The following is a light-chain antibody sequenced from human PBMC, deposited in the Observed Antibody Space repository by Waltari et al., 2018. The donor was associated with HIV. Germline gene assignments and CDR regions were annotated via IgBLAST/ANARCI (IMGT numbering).Light chain of an antibody. CDR2: SNN. J-gene: IGLJ3*02. V-gene: IGLV1-44*01. CDR3: AAWDDSLNGWV. CDR1: SSNIGSTP. Sequence: QSVLTQPPSASGTPGQSVTISCSGSSSNIGSTPVNWYQQLPGTAPKLLIYSNNQRPSGVPDRFSGSKSGTSASLAISGLQSEDEADYYCAAWDDSLNGWVFGGGTKLTVL.